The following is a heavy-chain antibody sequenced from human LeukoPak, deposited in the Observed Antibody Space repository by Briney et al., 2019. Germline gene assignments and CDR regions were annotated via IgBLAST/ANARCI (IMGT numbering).Heavy chain of an antibody. Sequence: GGSLRLSCAASGFTFSSYSMNWVRQAPGKGLEWVSSISSSSSYIYYADSVKGRFTISRDNAKNSLYLQMNSLRAEDTAVYYCARVNDYDSGSLYRPIYYWGQGTLVTVSS. CDR2: ISSSSSYI. CDR3: ARVNDYDSGSLYRPIYY. CDR1: GFTFSSYS. J-gene: IGHJ4*02. V-gene: IGHV3-21*01. D-gene: IGHD3-10*01.